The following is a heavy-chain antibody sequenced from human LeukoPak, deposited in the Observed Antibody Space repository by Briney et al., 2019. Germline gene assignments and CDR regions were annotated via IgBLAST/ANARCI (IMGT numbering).Heavy chain of an antibody. J-gene: IGHJ4*02. D-gene: IGHD6-13*01. V-gene: IGHV3-21*01. CDR1: GFTFSSYS. Sequence: PGGSLRLSCAASGFTFSSYSMNWVRQAPGKGLEWVSSISSSSSYIYYADSVKGRFTISRDNSKNTLYLQMNSLRAEDTAVYYCARDGLGLLVLDYWGQGTLVTVSS. CDR2: ISSSSSYI. CDR3: ARDGLGLLVLDY.